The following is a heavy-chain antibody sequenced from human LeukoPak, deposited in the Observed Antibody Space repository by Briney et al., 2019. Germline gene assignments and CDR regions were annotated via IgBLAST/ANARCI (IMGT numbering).Heavy chain of an antibody. V-gene: IGHV3-23*01. J-gene: IGHJ4*02. D-gene: IGHD3-22*01. CDR2: ISGSGDTT. CDR3: AKDLTYDYDSTGYYFDY. Sequence: GGSLRLSCAASGFTFSSYAMGWVRQAPGKGLELVSGISGSGDTTYYADSVKGRFTISRDNSKNTLYLQLNSLRAEDRAIYYCAKDLTYDYDSTGYYFDYWGQGTLVTVSS. CDR1: GFTFSSYA.